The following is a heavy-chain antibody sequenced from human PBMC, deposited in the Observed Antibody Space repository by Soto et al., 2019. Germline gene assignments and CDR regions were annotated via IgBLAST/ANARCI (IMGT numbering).Heavy chain of an antibody. Sequence: GGSLRLSCAASGFTFSSYAMHWVRQAPGKGLEYVSAISSNGGSTYYANSVKGRFTISRDNSKNTLYLQMGSLRAEDMAVYYCARDWPPRRDLVVVPAAIGFYMDVWGKGTTVTVSS. CDR1: GFTFSSYA. D-gene: IGHD2-2*01. CDR3: ARDWPPRRDLVVVPAAIGFYMDV. CDR2: ISSNGGST. V-gene: IGHV3-64*01. J-gene: IGHJ6*03.